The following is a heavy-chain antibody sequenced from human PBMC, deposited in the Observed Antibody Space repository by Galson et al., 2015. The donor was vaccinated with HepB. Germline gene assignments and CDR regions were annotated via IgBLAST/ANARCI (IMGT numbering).Heavy chain of an antibody. CDR1: GGTFSSYT. D-gene: IGHD7-27*01. V-gene: IGHV1-69*02. CDR3: ARVTGEGAFDI. CDR2: IIPILGIA. Sequence: CKASGGTFSSYTISWVRQAPGQGLEWMGRIIPILGIANYAQKFQGRVTITADKSTSTAYMELSSLRSEDTAVYYCARVTGEGAFDIWGQGTMVTVSS. J-gene: IGHJ3*02.